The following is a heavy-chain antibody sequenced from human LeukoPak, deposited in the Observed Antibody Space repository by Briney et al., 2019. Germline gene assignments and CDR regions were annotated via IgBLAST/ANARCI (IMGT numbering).Heavy chain of an antibody. CDR1: GGSISSSSYY. D-gene: IGHD6-13*01. Sequence: SETLSLTCTVSGGSISSSSYYWGWIRQPPGKGLEWIGRIYTSGSTNYNPSLKSRVTMSVDTSKNQFSLKLSSVTAADTAVYYCARDPARKAAAGNWFDPWGQGTLVTVSS. J-gene: IGHJ5*02. CDR2: IYTSGST. CDR3: ARDPARKAAAGNWFDP. V-gene: IGHV4-39*07.